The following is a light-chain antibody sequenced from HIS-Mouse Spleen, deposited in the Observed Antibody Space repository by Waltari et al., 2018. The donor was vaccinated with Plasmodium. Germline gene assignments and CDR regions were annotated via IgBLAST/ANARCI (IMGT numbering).Light chain of an antibody. CDR2: KDS. V-gene: IGLV3-27*01. J-gene: IGLJ3*02. CDR3: YSAADNNLV. Sequence: SYELTQPSSVSVSPGQTARITCSGDVLAKKYARWFQQKPGQAPVLVNYKDSERPSGIPGLFAGSSSGTTVTLTISGAQVEDEADYYCYSAADNNLVFGGGTKLTVL. CDR1: VLAKKY.